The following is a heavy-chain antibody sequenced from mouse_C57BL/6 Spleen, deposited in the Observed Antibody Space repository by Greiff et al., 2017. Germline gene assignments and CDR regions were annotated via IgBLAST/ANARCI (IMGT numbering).Heavy chain of an antibody. CDR3: ARNCDYDSY. J-gene: IGHJ3*01. Sequence: VQLQQPGAELVMPGASVKLSCKASGYTFTSYWMHWVKQRPGQGLEWIGEIDPSDSYTNYNQKFKGKSTLTVDKSSSTAYMQLSSLTSEDSAVYYCARNCDYDSYWGKGTLVTVS. V-gene: IGHV1-69*01. D-gene: IGHD2-4*01. CDR1: GYTFTSYW. CDR2: IDPSDSYT.